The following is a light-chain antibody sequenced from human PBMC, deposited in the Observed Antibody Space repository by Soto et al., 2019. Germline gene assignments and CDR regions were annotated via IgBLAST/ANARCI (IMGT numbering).Light chain of an antibody. Sequence: IQLTQSPSSLSASVGDRVTITCRASQDIAIYLAWYQQKPGEAPKLLIYAASTLYGGVPSRFSGSGSGTLFTLTISSLHPEDVATYYCQKYNGAPWTFGRGTKVEIK. J-gene: IGKJ1*01. CDR1: QDIAIY. CDR3: QKYNGAPWT. V-gene: IGKV1-27*01. CDR2: AAS.